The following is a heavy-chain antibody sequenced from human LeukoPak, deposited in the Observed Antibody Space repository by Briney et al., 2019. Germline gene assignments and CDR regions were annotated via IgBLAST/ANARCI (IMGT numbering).Heavy chain of an antibody. J-gene: IGHJ4*02. CDR3: AREYITGTSNVPDHFDY. CDR2: IYISGST. Sequence: SQTLSLTCTVAGGSISSGSYYWSWIRQPAGKGLEWIGRIYISGSTNYNPSLKSRVTISVDTSKNQFSLKLSSVTAADTAVYYCAREYITGTSNVPDHFDYWGQGTLVTVSS. V-gene: IGHV4-61*02. D-gene: IGHD1-20*01. CDR1: GGSISSGSYY.